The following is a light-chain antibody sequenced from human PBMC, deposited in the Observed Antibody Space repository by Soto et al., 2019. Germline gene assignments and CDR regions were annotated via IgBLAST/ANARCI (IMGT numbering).Light chain of an antibody. CDR3: QQSHSSPLS. Sequence: DIQVTQSPPSLSASVGDRVTISCRASQSIDTNLNWYQQKQGRAPRLLIFAASSLQSGVPARFSGSGSGTDFALTITSLQPEDFATYYCQQSHSSPLSFGGGTKVEIK. CDR2: AAS. CDR1: QSIDTN. V-gene: IGKV1-39*01. J-gene: IGKJ4*01.